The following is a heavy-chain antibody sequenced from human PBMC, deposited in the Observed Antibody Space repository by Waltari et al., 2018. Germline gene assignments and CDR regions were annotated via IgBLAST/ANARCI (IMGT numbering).Heavy chain of an antibody. Sequence: EVQLVESGGGLVKPGGSLRLSCAASGFTFSSYSMNWVRQAPGKGLGGVTSSSSSRSYIYYADAVKGRFTIARDNAKNSLYLQMNSLRAEDTAVYYCARVVEVQLERRDAFDIWGQGTMVTVSS. CDR3: ARVVEVQLERRDAFDI. J-gene: IGHJ3*02. V-gene: IGHV3-21*01. CDR2: SSSSRSYI. CDR1: GFTFSSYS. D-gene: IGHD1-1*01.